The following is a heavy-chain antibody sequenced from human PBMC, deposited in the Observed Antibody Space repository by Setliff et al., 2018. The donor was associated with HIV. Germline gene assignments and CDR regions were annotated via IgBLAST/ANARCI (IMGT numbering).Heavy chain of an antibody. V-gene: IGHV5-51*01. D-gene: IGHD3-22*01. CDR2: IYPGDSDT. CDR1: GYSFNIYW. J-gene: IGHJ3*01. CDR3: ARLSRHYSDSTAYHDAFDV. Sequence: PGESLKISCKGSGYSFNIYWIGWVCQMPGKGLEWMGIIYPGDSDTIYSPSFQGQVTISVDKSITTAYLQWSSLKASDTAMYYCARLSRHYSDSTAYHDAFDVWGQGTKVTVSS.